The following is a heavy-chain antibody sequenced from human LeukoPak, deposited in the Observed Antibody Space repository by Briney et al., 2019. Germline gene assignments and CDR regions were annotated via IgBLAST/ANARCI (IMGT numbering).Heavy chain of an antibody. V-gene: IGHV3-21*05. Sequence: PGGSLRLSCAASGFTFSSYAMSWVRQAPGKGLEWVSYINDDSSDIHYAGSVRGRFTISRDDARKTLYLQLSSLRVEDTAVYYCARDTPQPGLIDSWGQGTLVTVSS. J-gene: IGHJ4*02. CDR2: INDDSSDI. CDR1: GFTFSSYA. D-gene: IGHD2-2*01. CDR3: ARDTPQPGLIDS.